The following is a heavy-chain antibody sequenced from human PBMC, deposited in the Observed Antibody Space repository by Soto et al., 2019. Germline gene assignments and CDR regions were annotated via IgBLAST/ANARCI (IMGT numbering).Heavy chain of an antibody. V-gene: IGHV1-2*04. CDR2: IDPKSGGT. J-gene: IGHJ6*02. CDR3: ARGHSTDCSNGVCSFFYNHEMDV. D-gene: IGHD2-8*01. CDR1: GYSFTDYH. Sequence: ASVKVSCKASGYSFTDYHIHWVRQAPGQGLEWLGRIDPKSGGTSTAQKFQGWVTMTRDRSISTVYMELTRLRSDDTAVYFCARGHSTDCSNGVCSFFYNHEMDVWGQGTTVTVSS.